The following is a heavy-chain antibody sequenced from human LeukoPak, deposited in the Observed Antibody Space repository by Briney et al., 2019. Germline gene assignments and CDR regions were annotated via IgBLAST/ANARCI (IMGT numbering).Heavy chain of an antibody. Sequence: SQTLSLTCTVSGGSISSGSYYWSWIRQPAGKGLEWIGRIYTSESTNYNPSLKSRVTISVDTSKNQFSLKLSSVTAADTAVYYCATENPYDYGDYGWGQGTLVTVSS. J-gene: IGHJ4*02. CDR3: ATENPYDYGDYG. CDR2: IYTSEST. V-gene: IGHV4-61*02. CDR1: GGSISSGSYY. D-gene: IGHD4-17*01.